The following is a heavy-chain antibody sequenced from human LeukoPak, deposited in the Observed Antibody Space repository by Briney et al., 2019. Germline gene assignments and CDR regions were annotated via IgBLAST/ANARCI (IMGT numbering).Heavy chain of an antibody. Sequence: GGSLRLSCAASGFTFSSYGMHWVRQAPGKGLEWVAVISYDGSNKYYADSVKGRFTISRDNSKNTLYLQMNSLRAEDTAVYYCAKDGVEWELAIVDHWGQGTLVTVSS. CDR3: AKDGVEWELAIVDH. CDR1: GFTFSSYG. D-gene: IGHD1-26*01. CDR2: ISYDGSNK. J-gene: IGHJ4*02. V-gene: IGHV3-30*18.